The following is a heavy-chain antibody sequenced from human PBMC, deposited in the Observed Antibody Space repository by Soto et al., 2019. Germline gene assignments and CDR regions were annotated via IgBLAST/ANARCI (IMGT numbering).Heavy chain of an antibody. J-gene: IGHJ4*02. D-gene: IGHD3-3*02. Sequence: QVQLQESGPGLVKPSETLSRTCIVSGSSIGSGDHYWSWIRQSPGKGLEWIGYIYYSGSTFYNPSLKGRVTMSVDTSKNEFFLRLSSVTAADTAVYYCAREPFNRPDYWGPGTLLTVSS. CDR1: GSSIGSGDHY. V-gene: IGHV4-30-4*01. CDR2: IYYSGST. CDR3: AREPFNRPDY.